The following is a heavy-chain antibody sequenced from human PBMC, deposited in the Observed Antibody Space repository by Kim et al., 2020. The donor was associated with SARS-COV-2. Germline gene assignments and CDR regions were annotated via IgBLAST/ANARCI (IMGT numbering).Heavy chain of an antibody. CDR1: GFTFNDYY. J-gene: IGHJ4*02. Sequence: GGSLRLSCAASGFTFNDYYMDWVRQAPGKGLEWVARSRNKARSFSTEYAASVKGRFTVSRHDSENSLYLDMNGLKTEDTAVYYCTRTSYGANYVTYYWGQGALVTGAS. CDR3: TRTSYGANYVTYY. V-gene: IGHV3-72*01. D-gene: IGHD3-10*02. CDR2: SRNKARSFST.